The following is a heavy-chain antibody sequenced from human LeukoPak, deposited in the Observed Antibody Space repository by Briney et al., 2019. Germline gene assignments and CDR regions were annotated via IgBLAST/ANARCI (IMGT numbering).Heavy chain of an antibody. Sequence: GGSLRLSCAASGFTFSSYAMSWVRQAPGKGLEWVANIKEDGSEKNYVDSVKGRFTISRDNAKNSLYLQINSLRAEDTAVYYCVRSGSDFDYWGQGTLVTVSS. CDR1: GFTFSSYA. J-gene: IGHJ4*02. V-gene: IGHV3-7*01. CDR2: IKEDGSEK. CDR3: VRSGSDFDY.